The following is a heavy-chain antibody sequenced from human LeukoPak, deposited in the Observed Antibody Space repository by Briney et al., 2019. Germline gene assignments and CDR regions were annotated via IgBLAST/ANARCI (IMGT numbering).Heavy chain of an antibody. CDR3: ARLDCSGDGCYNH. D-gene: IGHD2-15*01. CDR2: VSYDGTT. CDR1: GDSVTSYY. V-gene: IGHV4-59*02. J-gene: IGHJ4*02. Sequence: PSETPSLTSSVSGDSVTSYYWSWIRQPPGEGLEWIGYVSYDGTTNYTPSHRSRVIMAVDTAKNQISLSLRSVTAADTAVYYCARLDCSGDGCYNHWGQGTLVSVSS.